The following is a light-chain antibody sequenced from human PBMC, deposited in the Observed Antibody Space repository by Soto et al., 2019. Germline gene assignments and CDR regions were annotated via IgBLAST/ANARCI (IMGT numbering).Light chain of an antibody. CDR1: QSISSW. CDR2: DAY. V-gene: IGKV1-5*01. J-gene: IGKJ2*01. CDR3: QQYNSYWYT. Sequence: DIQMTQSPSTLSASVGDRVTITCRASQSISSWLAWYQQKPGKAPKLLIYDAYSLESGVPSRFSGSGSGTEFTLTIGSLQSDDFATYCCQQYNSYWYTLSQGTKRAIK.